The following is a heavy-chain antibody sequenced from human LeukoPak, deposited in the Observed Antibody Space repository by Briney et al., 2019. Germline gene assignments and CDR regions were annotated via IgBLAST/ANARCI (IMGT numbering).Heavy chain of an antibody. D-gene: IGHD2-2*01. V-gene: IGHV1-2*02. CDR3: ARDRFGEVGQLLRITYGMDV. Sequence: ASVKVSCKASGYTFTGYYMHWVRQAPGQGLEWMGWINPNSGGTNYAQKFQGRVTMTRDTSISTACMELSRLRSDDTAVYYCARDRFGEVGQLLRITYGMDVWGQGTTVTVSS. CDR2: INPNSGGT. CDR1: GYTFTGYY. J-gene: IGHJ6*02.